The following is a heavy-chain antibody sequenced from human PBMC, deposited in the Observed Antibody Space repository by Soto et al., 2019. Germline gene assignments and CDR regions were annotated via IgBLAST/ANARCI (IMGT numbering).Heavy chain of an antibody. V-gene: IGHV4-59*01. CDR3: ARDDDYSSGWFDY. Sequence: SETLSLTCTVSGGSISSYYWSWIRQPPGKGLEWIGYIYYSGSTNYNPSLKSRVTISVDTSKNQFSLKLSSVTAADTAVYYCARDDDYSSGWFDYWGQGTLVTVSS. CDR2: IYYSGST. D-gene: IGHD6-19*01. J-gene: IGHJ4*02. CDR1: GGSISSYY.